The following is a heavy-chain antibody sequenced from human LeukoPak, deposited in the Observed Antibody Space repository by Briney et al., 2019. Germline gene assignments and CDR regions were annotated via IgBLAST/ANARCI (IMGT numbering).Heavy chain of an antibody. CDR2: INPSGGST. CDR1: GYTFTSYY. Sequence: GASVKVSCKASGYTFTSYYMHWVRQAPGQGLEWMGIINPSGGSTSYAQKFQGRVTMTRDTSTSTVYMELSSLRSEDTAVYYCASLFPDDYPQDYFDYWGQGTLVTVSS. CDR3: ASLFPDDYPQDYFDY. D-gene: IGHD3-16*01. V-gene: IGHV1-46*01. J-gene: IGHJ4*02.